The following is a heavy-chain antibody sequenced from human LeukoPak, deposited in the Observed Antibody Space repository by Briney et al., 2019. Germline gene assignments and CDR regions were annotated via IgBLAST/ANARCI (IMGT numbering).Heavy chain of an antibody. J-gene: IGHJ4*02. V-gene: IGHV3-9*01. CDR3: ARDWFHAIDY. Sequence: GGSLRLSCAASGFTFDDYAMHWVRQAPGKGLEWVSGISWNSGSIGYADPVKGRFTISRDNAKNTLYLQMSSLRAEDTALYYCARDWFHAIDYWGQGTLVTVSS. CDR2: ISWNSGSI. D-gene: IGHD2/OR15-2a*01. CDR1: GFTFDDYA.